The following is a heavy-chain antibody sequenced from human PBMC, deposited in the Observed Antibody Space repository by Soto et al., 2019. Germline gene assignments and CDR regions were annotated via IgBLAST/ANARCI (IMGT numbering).Heavy chain of an antibody. J-gene: IGHJ5*02. Sequence: QVQLQESGPGLVKPSETLSLTCTVSGGSVSSGSYYWSWIRQPPGKGLEWIGYISYSGSTNYNPPPKXRXTXPVATSKTRLSLKPSSVTAADTAVYYCARWPTWSDPWGQGTLVTVSS. CDR1: GGSVSSGSYY. V-gene: IGHV4-61*01. CDR3: ARWPTWSDP. CDR2: ISYSGST.